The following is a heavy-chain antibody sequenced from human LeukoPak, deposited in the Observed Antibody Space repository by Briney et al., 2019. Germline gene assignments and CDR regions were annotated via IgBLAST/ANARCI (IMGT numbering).Heavy chain of an antibody. CDR1: GGTFSSYA. CDR3: ARVVVPAALDAFDI. V-gene: IGHV1-69*13. Sequence: GASVKVSCKASGGTFSSYAISWVRQAPGQGLEWMGGIIPIFGTANYAQKFQGRVTITADEPTSTAYIELSSLRSEDTAVYYCARVVVPAALDAFDIWGQGTMVTVSS. CDR2: IIPIFGTA. J-gene: IGHJ3*02. D-gene: IGHD2-2*01.